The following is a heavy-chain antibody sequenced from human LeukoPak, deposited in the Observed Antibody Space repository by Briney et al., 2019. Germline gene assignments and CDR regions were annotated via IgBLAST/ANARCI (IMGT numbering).Heavy chain of an antibody. V-gene: IGHV3-23*01. CDR1: RFTFSSYA. D-gene: IGHD2-15*01. CDR2: ISGSGGST. J-gene: IGHJ6*02. CDR3: AKGVGAAYYYGMDV. Sequence: GGSLRLSCAASRFTFSSYAMSWVRQAPGKGLEWVSAISGSGGSTNYADSVKGRFTISRDNSKNTLYLQMNSLRAEDTAVYYCAKGVGAAYYYGMDVWGQGTTVTVSS.